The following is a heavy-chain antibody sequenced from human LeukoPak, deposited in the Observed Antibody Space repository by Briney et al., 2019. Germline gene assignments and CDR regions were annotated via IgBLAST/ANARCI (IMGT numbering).Heavy chain of an antibody. CDR3: ARGTRTRTCDY. V-gene: IGHV3-9*01. D-gene: IGHD1-1*01. CDR1: GFTFDDYA. CDR2: ISWNSGSI. Sequence: GGSLRLSCAASGFTFDDYAMHWVRQAPGKGLEWVSGISWNSGSIGYADSVKGRFTISRDNAKNTLYLQMNSLRAEDTAVYYCARGTRTRTCDYWGQGTLVTVSS. J-gene: IGHJ4*02.